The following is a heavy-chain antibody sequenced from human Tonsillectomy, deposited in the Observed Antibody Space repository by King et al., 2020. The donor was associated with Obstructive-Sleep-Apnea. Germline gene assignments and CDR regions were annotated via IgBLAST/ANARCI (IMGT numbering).Heavy chain of an antibody. V-gene: IGHV4-31*03. D-gene: IGHD6-13*01. Sequence: HLQESGPGLVKPSQTLSLTCTVSGVSISSGGYYWSWIRQHPGKGLDWIGYIYYSGSTYYNPPLKSRLTISVDTSKNQFSLKLSSVTAADTAVYYCARITTPTAHSRSWYYFDYWGQGTLVTVSS. J-gene: IGHJ4*02. CDR3: ARITTPTAHSRSWYYFDY. CDR1: GVSISSGGYY. CDR2: IYYSGST.